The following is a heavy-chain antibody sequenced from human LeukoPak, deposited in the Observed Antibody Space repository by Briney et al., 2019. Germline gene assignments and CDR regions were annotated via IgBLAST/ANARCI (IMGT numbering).Heavy chain of an antibody. CDR2: INSSSSYI. D-gene: IGHD3-16*01. Sequence: GGSLRLSCAASGFTFSSYSMNWVRQAPGKGLEWVSYINSSSSYIYYADSVKGRFTISRDNAKNSLYLQMNSLRAEDTAVYYCARGGDYGVKIDYWGQGTLVTVSS. CDR1: GFTFSSYS. V-gene: IGHV3-21*04. J-gene: IGHJ4*02. CDR3: ARGGDYGVKIDY.